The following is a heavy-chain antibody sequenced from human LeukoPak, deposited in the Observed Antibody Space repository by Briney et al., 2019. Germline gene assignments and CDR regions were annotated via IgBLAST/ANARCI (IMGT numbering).Heavy chain of an antibody. J-gene: IGHJ3*02. D-gene: IGHD5-12*01. CDR1: GITFSNAW. Sequence: GGSLRLSCAASGITFSNAWMSWVRQAPGKGLEWVGRNKSKTDGGTTDYAAPVKGRFTISRDDSKNTLYLQMNSPKTEDTAVYYCTTSGYDMAFDIWGQGTMVTVSS. CDR2: NKSKTDGGTT. V-gene: IGHV3-15*01. CDR3: TTSGYDMAFDI.